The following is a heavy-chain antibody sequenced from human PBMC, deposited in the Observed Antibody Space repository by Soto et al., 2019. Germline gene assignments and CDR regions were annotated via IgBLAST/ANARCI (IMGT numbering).Heavy chain of an antibody. CDR1: GYTFTSYY. CDR3: ARMDDFWSGYHNWFDP. J-gene: IGHJ5*02. Sequence: QVQLVQSGAEVKKPGASVKVSCKASGYTFTSYYMHWVRQAPGQGLEWMGIINPSGGSTSYAQKFQGRVTMTRDTSTSTVYMELSSLRSEDTAVYYCARMDDFWSGYHNWFDPWGQGTLVTVSS. CDR2: INPSGGST. V-gene: IGHV1-46*01. D-gene: IGHD3-3*01.